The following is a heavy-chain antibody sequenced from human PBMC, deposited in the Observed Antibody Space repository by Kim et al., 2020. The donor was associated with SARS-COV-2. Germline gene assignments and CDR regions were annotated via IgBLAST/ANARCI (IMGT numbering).Heavy chain of an antibody. Sequence: SVKVSCKASGGTFSSYAISWVRQAPGQGLEWMGGIIPIFGTANYAQKFQGRVTITADESTSTAYMELSSLRSEDTAVYYCARDAGTTGTTTDNFDYWGQGTLVTVSS. CDR3: ARDAGTTGTTTDNFDY. J-gene: IGHJ4*02. CDR2: IIPIFGTA. CDR1: GGTFSSYA. V-gene: IGHV1-69*13. D-gene: IGHD1-1*01.